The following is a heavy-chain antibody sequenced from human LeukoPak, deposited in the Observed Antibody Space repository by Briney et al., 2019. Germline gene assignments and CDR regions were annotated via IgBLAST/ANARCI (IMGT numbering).Heavy chain of an antibody. CDR1: GFTVSSNY. V-gene: IGHV3-53*01. CDR2: IYSGGST. J-gene: IGHJ3*02. D-gene: IGHD3-22*01. Sequence: GGSLRLSCAASGFTVSSNYMSWVRQAPGKGLEWVSVIYSGGSTYYADSVKGRFTISRDNSKNTLYLQMDSLRAEDTAVYYCAKDSYYSDSSGRAGAFDIWGQETMVTVSS. CDR3: AKDSYYSDSSGRAGAFDI.